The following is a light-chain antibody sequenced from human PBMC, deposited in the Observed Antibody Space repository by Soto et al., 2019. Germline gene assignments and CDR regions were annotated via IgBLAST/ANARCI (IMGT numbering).Light chain of an antibody. CDR3: QQCNSYPLT. CDR2: KAS. J-gene: IGKJ4*01. Sequence: DIQMTQSPSTLSASVGDRVTMNCRASQSISTWLAWYQQKPGKAPKLLIYKASSLESGVPSRFSGSGSGTEFTLTINSLQPDDFATYYCQQCNSYPLTFGGGTKVEIK. V-gene: IGKV1-5*03. CDR1: QSISTW.